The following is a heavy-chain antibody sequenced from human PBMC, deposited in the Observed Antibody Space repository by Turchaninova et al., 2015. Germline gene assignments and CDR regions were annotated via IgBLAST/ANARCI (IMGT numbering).Heavy chain of an antibody. CDR2: IYNRGCT. Sequence: QVQLQESGPGLAKPSETLSLTCAVSGYSISSGYYWGWIRKAPGQGLELIGSIYNRGCTYYNPSVQSRVIISLDMSKDQFSLKLISVTAADTAFYYCVRSGGSGTPFDSWGLGTLVTVSS. D-gene: IGHD1/OR15-1a*01. J-gene: IGHJ4*02. V-gene: IGHV4-38-2*01. CDR3: VRSGGSGTPFDS. CDR1: GYSISSGYY.